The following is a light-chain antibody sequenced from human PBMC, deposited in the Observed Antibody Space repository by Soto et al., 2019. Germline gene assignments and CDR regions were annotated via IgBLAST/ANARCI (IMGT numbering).Light chain of an antibody. V-gene: IGKV1-17*03. CDR2: AAS. CDR3: LQHRSYPFT. Sequence: DIQMTQSPSVVSASVGDRVTITCRASQGIGNYLAWFQQRPGEVPKRLIYAASTSHSGVPSRFSGSGSGTEFTLTISLLQHEDFAAYYCLQHRSYPFTFGQGTKVYIK. J-gene: IGKJ2*01. CDR1: QGIGNY.